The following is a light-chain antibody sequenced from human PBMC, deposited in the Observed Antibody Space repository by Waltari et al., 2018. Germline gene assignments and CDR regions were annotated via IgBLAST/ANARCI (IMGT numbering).Light chain of an antibody. J-gene: IGLJ2*01. CDR3: SSYIGSSTLEL. Sequence: QSALTQPASVSGSPGQSVTISCTGTSSDVGGYTYVSWYQQHPGKAPKLIIFDVSYRPSGVSDRFSGSKSGNTASLTISGLQAEDEADYYCSSYIGSSTLELFGGGTSLTVL. CDR1: SSDVGGYTY. CDR2: DVS. V-gene: IGLV2-14*03.